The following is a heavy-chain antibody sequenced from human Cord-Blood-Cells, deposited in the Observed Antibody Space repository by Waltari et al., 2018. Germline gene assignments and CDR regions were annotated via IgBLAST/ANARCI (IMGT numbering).Heavy chain of an antibody. J-gene: IGHJ4*02. D-gene: IGHD1-26*01. Sequence: AEVQKPGSSVKVSCKSSGGTFSSSAISWVRQAPGQGLEWMGGIIPIFGTANYAQKFQGRVTITADKSTSTAYMELSSLRSEDTAVYYCARELGYYFDYWGQGTLVTVSS. V-gene: IGHV1-69*06. CDR1: GGTFSSSA. CDR2: IIPIFGTA. CDR3: ARELGYYFDY.